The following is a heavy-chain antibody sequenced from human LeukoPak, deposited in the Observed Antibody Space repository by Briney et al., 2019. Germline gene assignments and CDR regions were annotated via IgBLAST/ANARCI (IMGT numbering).Heavy chain of an antibody. J-gene: IGHJ4*02. CDR3: AKGSSSGRAYFFDY. Sequence: GGSLRLSCAASGFTFSSYAMGWVRQAPGKGLDWFSAISVGIVGATYYADAVKVRFTISRDNSKTTLYLEMNSLRAEDTAVYYCAKGSSSGRAYFFDYWGQGSLVAVS. V-gene: IGHV3-23*01. CDR2: ISVGIVGAT. D-gene: IGHD3-3*01. CDR1: GFTFSSYA.